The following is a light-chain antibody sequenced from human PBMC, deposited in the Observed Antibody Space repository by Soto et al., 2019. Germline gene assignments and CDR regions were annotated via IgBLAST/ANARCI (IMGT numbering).Light chain of an antibody. V-gene: IGKV4-1*01. CDR2: WAS. J-gene: IGKJ1*01. CDR1: QSVLSSSNNKNY. Sequence: DFVMTQSPDSLAVSLGERAAINCKSSQSVLSSSNNKNYLAWFQQKPGQPPKLLIYWASTRESGVPDRFSGSGSGTEFALTISSLQAEDVAVYYCQQYYSTPWTFGQGTKVEIK. CDR3: QQYYSTPWT.